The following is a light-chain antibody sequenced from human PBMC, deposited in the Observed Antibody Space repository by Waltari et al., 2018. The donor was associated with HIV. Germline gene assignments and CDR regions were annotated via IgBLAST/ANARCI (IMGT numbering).Light chain of an antibody. CDR1: SSDVRSYNL. Sequence: QSALTQPASVSGSPGQSITISCTGTSSDVRSYNLVSWYQQHPGKSPKLMIYEVSKRASGVSNRFSGSKSGHTASLTIAGLQAEDEADYYCCSYAGSSTLWVFGGGTKLTVL. CDR3: CSYAGSSTLWV. CDR2: EVS. J-gene: IGLJ3*02. V-gene: IGLV2-23*02.